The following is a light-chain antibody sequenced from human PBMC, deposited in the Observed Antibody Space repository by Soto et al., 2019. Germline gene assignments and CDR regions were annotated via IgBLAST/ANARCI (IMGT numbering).Light chain of an antibody. J-gene: IGKJ1*01. CDR3: QQYGSSPRT. CDR1: QSVSSSY. CDR2: GAS. V-gene: IGKV3-20*01. Sequence: EIVLTQSPGTLSLSPGERATLSCRASQSVSSSYLAWYQQKPGQPPRLLIYGASSRATGIPDRFSGSGSGTDFTLTISRLGPEDFAVYYCQQYGSSPRTFGQGTKVEIK.